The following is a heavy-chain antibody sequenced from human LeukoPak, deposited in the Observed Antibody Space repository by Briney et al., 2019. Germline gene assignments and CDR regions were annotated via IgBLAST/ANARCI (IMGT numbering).Heavy chain of an antibody. V-gene: IGHV4-59*01. D-gene: IGHD3-10*01. CDR1: GGSISSYY. J-gene: IGHJ6*03. Sequence: PSETLSLTCTVSGGSISSYYWSWIRQPPGKGLDWIGYFYYSGSTNYNPSLKSRVTISVDTSKNQFSLKLSSVTAADTAVYYCARDRGDYYGSGSYYYPYYMDVWGKGTTVTVSS. CDR2: FYYSGST. CDR3: ARDRGDYYGSGSYYYPYYMDV.